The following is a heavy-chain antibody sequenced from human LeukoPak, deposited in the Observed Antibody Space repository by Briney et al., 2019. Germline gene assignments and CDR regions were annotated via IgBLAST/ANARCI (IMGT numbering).Heavy chain of an antibody. Sequence: GGSLRLSCAASGFTFSDYDMHWVRQATGKGLEWVSAIGTAGDTYYTGSVKGRFTISRENAKNSLYLQMNSLRAGDTAVYYCERLAKDQLAGYSSFDYGGQEPWSPSPQ. CDR3: ERLAKDQLAGYSSFDY. CDR1: GFTFSDYD. D-gene: IGHD6-13*01. CDR2: IGTAGDT. V-gene: IGHV3-13*01. J-gene: IGHJ4*01.